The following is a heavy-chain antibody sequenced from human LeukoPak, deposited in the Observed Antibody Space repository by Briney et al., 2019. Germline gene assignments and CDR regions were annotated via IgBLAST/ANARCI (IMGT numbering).Heavy chain of an antibody. D-gene: IGHD6-19*01. J-gene: IGHJ2*01. CDR2: ISDSGANT. CDR1: GFTFSYHW. Sequence: PGGSLRLSCGASGFTFSYHWMHWVRQVPGKGLEWVSTISDSGANTYYADSVRGRFTISRDNSKNTLYLQKNSLRADDTAIYYCAKSMTLQWRGFFDLWGRGTHVTVSS. CDR3: AKSMTLQWRGFFDL. V-gene: IGHV3-23*01.